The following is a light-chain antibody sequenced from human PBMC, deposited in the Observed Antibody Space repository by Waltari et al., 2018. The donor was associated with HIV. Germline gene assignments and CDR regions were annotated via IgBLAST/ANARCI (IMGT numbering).Light chain of an antibody. CDR3: QQYGRT. V-gene: IGKV3-20*01. Sequence: EGVLTQSPATLSLSPGERATLSCRASQGVNSNYLAWYQQIPGQAPRLLIYGASTRATGIPDRFRGSGSETDFTLTINRLEPEDSAVYYCQQYGRTFGQGTKVEL. J-gene: IGKJ1*01. CDR1: QGVNSNY. CDR2: GAS.